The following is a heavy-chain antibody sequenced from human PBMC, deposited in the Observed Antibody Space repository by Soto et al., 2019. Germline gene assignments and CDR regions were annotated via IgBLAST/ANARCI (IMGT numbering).Heavy chain of an antibody. D-gene: IGHD2-2*01. CDR1: GFTFSNAW. Sequence: EVQLVESGGGLVKPGGSLRVSCAASGFTFSNAWMSWVRQAPGQGLEWVGGIKSKTDGGTTEYAAPVKGRFTISRDDSKNTLYLRMSSLKNGDTAVYYCTTDAVVVLAAMGIYYFYYYVDVWGRGSTVSVS. J-gene: IGHJ6*03. V-gene: IGHV3-15*01. CDR2: IKSKTDGGTT. CDR3: TTDAVVVLAAMGIYYFYYYVDV.